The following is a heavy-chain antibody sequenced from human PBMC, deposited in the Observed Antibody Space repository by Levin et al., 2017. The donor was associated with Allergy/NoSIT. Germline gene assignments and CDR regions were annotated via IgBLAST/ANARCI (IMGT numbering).Heavy chain of an antibody. J-gene: IGHJ6*02. D-gene: IGHD2-2*01. Sequence: GESLKISCAASGFTFSSYAMSWVRQAPGEGLELVSAISGSGGSTYSADSVKGRFTVSRDNSKNTLYLQMNSLRAEDTAVYYCAKDLLGYCISTSCPSGPYYYGMDVWGQGTTVTVSS. CDR2: ISGSGGST. V-gene: IGHV3-23*01. CDR3: AKDLLGYCISTSCPSGPYYYGMDV. CDR1: GFTFSSYA.